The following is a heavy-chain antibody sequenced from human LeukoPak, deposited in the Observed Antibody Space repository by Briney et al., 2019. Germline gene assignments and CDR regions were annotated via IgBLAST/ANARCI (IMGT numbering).Heavy chain of an antibody. V-gene: IGHV4-61*02. CDR1: GGSISSGSYY. D-gene: IGHD2-15*01. CDR3: ARETMGGYCSGGSCYPLFDY. CDR2: IYTSGST. J-gene: IGHJ4*02. Sequence: SQTLSLTCTVSGGSISSGSYYWSWIRQPAGKGLEWIGRIYTSGSTNYNPSLKSRVTISVDTSKNQFSLKLSSVTAAGPAVYYCARETMGGYCSGGSCYPLFDYWGQGTLVTVSS.